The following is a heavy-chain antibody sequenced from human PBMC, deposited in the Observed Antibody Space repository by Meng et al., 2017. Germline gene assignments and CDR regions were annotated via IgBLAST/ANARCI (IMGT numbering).Heavy chain of an antibody. CDR1: GYAFTSYG. V-gene: IGHV1-18*01. CDR2: ISAYNGNT. Sequence: VSETGASVKVSCKASGYAFTSYGISVVPQAPGQVLEWMGWISAYNGNTHYAQKLQGRVTMTTDTATSTAYMELRSLRSDDTAVYYCARGGIAVAIDYWGQGTLVTVSS. J-gene: IGHJ4*02. CDR3: ARGGIAVAIDY. D-gene: IGHD6-19*01.